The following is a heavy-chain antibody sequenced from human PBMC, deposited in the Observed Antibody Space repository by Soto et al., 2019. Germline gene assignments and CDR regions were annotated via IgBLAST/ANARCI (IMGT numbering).Heavy chain of an antibody. V-gene: IGHV2-5*02. Sequence: QITLKESGPTLVKPTQTLTLTCTFSGFSLTSRTVGVSWIHQPPGKALEWLAVVYWDDDRRYSPSLRDRLTITKDTSKNQVVLIMTNMDPVDTATYYCAHLMITYGGVIADDAFDFWGPGTMVTVSS. J-gene: IGHJ3*01. D-gene: IGHD3-16*02. CDR1: GFSLTSRTVG. CDR3: AHLMITYGGVIADDAFDF. CDR2: VYWDDDR.